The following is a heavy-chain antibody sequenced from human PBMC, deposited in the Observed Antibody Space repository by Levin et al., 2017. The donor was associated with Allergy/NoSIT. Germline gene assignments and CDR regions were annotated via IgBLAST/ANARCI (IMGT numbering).Heavy chain of an antibody. Sequence: GESLKISCAASGFTFSDYYMSWIRQAPGKGLEWVSYISSSGSTIYYADSVKGRFTISRDNAKNSLYLQMNSLRAEDTAVYYCASHFKLRYFDMNAFDIWGQGTMVTVSS. CDR3: ASHFKLRYFDMNAFDI. CDR2: ISSSGSTI. J-gene: IGHJ3*02. D-gene: IGHD3-9*01. CDR1: GFTFSDYY. V-gene: IGHV3-11*01.